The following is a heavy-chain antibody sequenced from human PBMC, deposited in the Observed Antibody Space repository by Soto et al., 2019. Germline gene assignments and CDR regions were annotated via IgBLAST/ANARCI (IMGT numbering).Heavy chain of an antibody. CDR2: IRSKANSYAT. V-gene: IGHV3-73*01. Sequence: EVQLVESGGGLVQPGGSLKLSCAASGFTFSGSAMHWVRQASGKGLEWVGRIRSKANSYATAYAASVKGRFTISRDDSKNTAYLQMNSLKTEDPAVYYCTRLYSSGSDDFDYWGQGTLVTVSS. J-gene: IGHJ4*02. CDR3: TRLYSSGSDDFDY. D-gene: IGHD6-19*01. CDR1: GFTFSGSA.